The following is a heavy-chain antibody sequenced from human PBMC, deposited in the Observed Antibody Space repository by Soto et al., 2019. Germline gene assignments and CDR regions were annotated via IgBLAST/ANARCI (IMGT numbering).Heavy chain of an antibody. CDR2: IYWDDDR. Sequence: QITLKESGPTLVKPTQTLTLTCSFSGFSLSTRGVGVGWIRQPPGKALEWLALIYWDDDRRYSPSLKSRLTITKDTAKNQVVLTMTNMDPVDTATYYCARSLLFGELLWGQGTLVTVAS. V-gene: IGHV2-5*02. CDR3: ARSLLFGELL. J-gene: IGHJ4*02. D-gene: IGHD3-10*01. CDR1: GFSLSTRGVG.